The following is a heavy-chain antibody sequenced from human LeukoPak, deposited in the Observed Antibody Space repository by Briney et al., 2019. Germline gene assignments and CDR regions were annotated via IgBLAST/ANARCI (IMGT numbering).Heavy chain of an antibody. CDR3: ARDGPHEYYDSSGYPEGFQH. V-gene: IGHV3-48*03. D-gene: IGHD3-22*01. CDR1: GFTFSSYE. J-gene: IGHJ1*01. Sequence: GGSLRLSCAASGFTFSSYEMNWVRQAPGKGLEWVSYISSSASTIYYADSVKGRFTISRDNAKDSLYLQMNSLRTEDTAVYYCARDGPHEYYDSSGYPEGFQHWGQGTLVTVSS. CDR2: ISSSASTI.